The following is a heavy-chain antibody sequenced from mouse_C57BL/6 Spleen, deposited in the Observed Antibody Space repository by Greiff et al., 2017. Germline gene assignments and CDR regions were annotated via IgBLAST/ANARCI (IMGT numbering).Heavy chain of an antibody. D-gene: IGHD1-1*01. CDR2: INPSTGGT. V-gene: IGHV1-42*01. CDR1: GYSFTGYY. Sequence: EVQLQQSGPELVKPGASVKISCKASGYSFTGYYMNWVKQSPEKSLEWIGEINPSTGGTTYNQKFKAKATLTVDKSSSTAYMQLKSLTSEDSAVYYCASITTVSYAMDYWGQGTSVTVSS. CDR3: ASITTVSYAMDY. J-gene: IGHJ4*01.